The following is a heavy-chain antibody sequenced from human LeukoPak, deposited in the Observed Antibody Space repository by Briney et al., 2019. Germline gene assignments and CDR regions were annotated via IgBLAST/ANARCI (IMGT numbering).Heavy chain of an antibody. J-gene: IGHJ6*03. CDR1: GDSISPNY. D-gene: IGHD4-17*01. CDR2: IHYTGNT. V-gene: IGHV4-59*01. CDR3: ARSGTATSFYYYYYMDV. Sequence: PSESLSLTCTVSGDSISPNYWSWIRQPPGKGLEWIGYIHYTGNTNYNPSLKSRVTISVNTSKNQFSLKLSSVTAADTALYYCARSGTATSFYYYYYMDVWGKGTTVTVSS.